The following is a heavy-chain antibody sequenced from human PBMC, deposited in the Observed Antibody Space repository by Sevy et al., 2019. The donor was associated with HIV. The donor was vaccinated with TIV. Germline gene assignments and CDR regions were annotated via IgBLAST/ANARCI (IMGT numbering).Heavy chain of an antibody. CDR1: SGFTFSSYW. V-gene: IGHV3-7*03. CDR2: IKQDGSVK. Sequence: GESLKISCAASSGFTFSSYWMSWVRQAPGKGLEWVANIKQDGSVKHHVDSVRGRFTISRDNAKNSLYLQMNRLRVEDTAVYYCARVTYYYDSTGYYHDVFDVWGQGTMVTVSS. CDR3: ARVTYYYDSTGYYHDVFDV. D-gene: IGHD3-22*01. J-gene: IGHJ3*01.